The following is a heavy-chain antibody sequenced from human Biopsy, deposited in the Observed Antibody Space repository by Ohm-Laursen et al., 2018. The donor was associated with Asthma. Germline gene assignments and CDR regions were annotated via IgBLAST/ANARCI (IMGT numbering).Heavy chain of an antibody. CDR2: VTYDGISQ. D-gene: IGHD2-8*01. V-gene: IGHV3-30*03. CDR1: GFTFSNYG. J-gene: IGHJ6*02. CDR3: ARERAGVLGSYNGMDV. Sequence: SLRLSCTASGFTFSNYGMHWVRRVAGKGLDWVAVVTYDGISQYYAESVKGRFTISRDNSRNTLNLQMNSVRPDDTAVYFCARERAGVLGSYNGMDVWGPGTTVSVSS.